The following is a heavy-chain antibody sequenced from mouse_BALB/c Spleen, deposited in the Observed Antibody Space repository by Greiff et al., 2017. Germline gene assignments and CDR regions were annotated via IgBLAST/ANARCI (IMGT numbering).Heavy chain of an antibody. J-gene: IGHJ3*01. Sequence: QVQLKQSGAELVKPGASVKLSCTASGFNIKDTYMHWVKQRPEQGLEWIGEINPSNGRTNYNEKFKSKATLTVDKSSSTAYMQLSSLTSEDSAVYYCARMPTATAWFAYWGQGTLVTVSA. D-gene: IGHD1-2*01. V-gene: IGHV1S81*02. CDR2: INPSNGRT. CDR3: ARMPTATAWFAY. CDR1: GFNIKDTY.